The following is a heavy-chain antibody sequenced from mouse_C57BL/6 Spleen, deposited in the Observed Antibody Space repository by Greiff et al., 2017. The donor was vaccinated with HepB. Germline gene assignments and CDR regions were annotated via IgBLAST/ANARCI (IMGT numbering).Heavy chain of an antibody. CDR3: ARSGGYDVDYYAMDY. CDR1: GYTFTSYW. CDR2: IDPSDSYT. Sequence: QVQLQQPGAELVMPGASVKLSCKASGYTFTSYWMHWVKQRPGQGLEWIGEIDPSDSYTNYNQKFKGKSTLTVDKSSSTAYMQLSSLTSEDSAVYYCARSGGYDVDYYAMDYWGQGTSVTVSS. J-gene: IGHJ4*01. V-gene: IGHV1-69*01. D-gene: IGHD2-2*01.